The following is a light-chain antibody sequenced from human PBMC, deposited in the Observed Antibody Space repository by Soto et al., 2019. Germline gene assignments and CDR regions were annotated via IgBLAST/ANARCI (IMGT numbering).Light chain of an antibody. V-gene: IGKV3-20*01. CDR3: QQYSSSRWT. CDR1: QSVSSIY. CDR2: GAS. Sequence: EIVLTQSPGTLSLSPGERATLSCRASQSVSSIYLAWYQQKPGQAPRLLIYGASSRATGIPDRFSGSGSGTDFTLTISRLEPEDFAVYYCQQYSSSRWTFGQGTKV. J-gene: IGKJ1*01.